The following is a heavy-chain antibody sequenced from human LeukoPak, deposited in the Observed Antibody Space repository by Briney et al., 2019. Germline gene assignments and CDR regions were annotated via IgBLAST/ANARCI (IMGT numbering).Heavy chain of an antibody. D-gene: IGHD3-16*01. J-gene: IGHJ4*02. CDR1: GGSFSGYY. CDR2: IYYRGST. Sequence: SETLSLTCAVYGGSFSGYYWSWIRQPPGKGLEWIGYIYYRGSTNYNPSLKSRVTISVDTSKNQFSLKLSSVTAADTAVYYCAREDYDYVWGTNYFDYWGQGTLVTFSS. V-gene: IGHV4-59*01. CDR3: AREDYDYVWGTNYFDY.